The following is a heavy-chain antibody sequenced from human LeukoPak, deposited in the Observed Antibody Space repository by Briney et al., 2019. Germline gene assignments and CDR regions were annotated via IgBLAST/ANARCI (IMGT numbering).Heavy chain of an antibody. CDR1: GGTFSSYA. V-gene: IGHV1-69*04. D-gene: IGHD2-2*01. J-gene: IGHJ4*02. CDR3: AEDGGYCSSTSCYAFDY. Sequence: GASVKVSCKASGGTFSSYAISWVRQAPGQGLEWMGRIIPILGIANYAQKFQGRVTITADKSTSTAYMELSSLRSEDTAVYYCAEDGGYCSSTSCYAFDYWGQGTLVTVSS. CDR2: IIPILGIA.